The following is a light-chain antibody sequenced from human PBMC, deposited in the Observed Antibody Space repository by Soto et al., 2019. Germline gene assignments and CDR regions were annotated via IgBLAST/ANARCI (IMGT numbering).Light chain of an antibody. CDR1: QDISNY. V-gene: IGKV1-33*01. CDR2: DAS. Sequence: DIQMTQSPSSLSASVGDRVTITRQASQDISNYLNWYQQKPGKAPKLLIYDASNLETGVPSRFSGSGSGTDFTFTISSLQAEDIATYYCQQYDNLPPFGGGTKVEIK. CDR3: QQYDNLPP. J-gene: IGKJ4*01.